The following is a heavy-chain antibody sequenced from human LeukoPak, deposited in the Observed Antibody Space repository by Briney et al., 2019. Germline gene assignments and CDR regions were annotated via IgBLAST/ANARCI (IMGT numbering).Heavy chain of an antibody. Sequence: PSETLSLTCTVSGGSISSGGYYWSWIRQHPGKGLEWIGYIYYSGTTYYNPSLKSRVTISVDTSKNQLSLKLSSVTAADTAVYYCARGDGDIRFDYWGQGTLVTVSS. V-gene: IGHV4-31*03. CDR3: ARGDGDIRFDY. CDR2: IYYSGTT. D-gene: IGHD4-17*01. J-gene: IGHJ4*02. CDR1: GGSISSGGYY.